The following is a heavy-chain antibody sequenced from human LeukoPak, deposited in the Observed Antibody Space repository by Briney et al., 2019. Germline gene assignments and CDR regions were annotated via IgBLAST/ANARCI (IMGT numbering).Heavy chain of an antibody. CDR3: ARGSVAGNFFDY. Sequence: PGGSLRLSCAASGFTFSSYGMHWVRQAPGKGLEWVAVIWYDGSNKYYADSVKGRFTISRDNSKNTLSLQMNSLRAEDTAVYYCARGSVAGNFFDYWGQGTLVTVSS. J-gene: IGHJ4*02. D-gene: IGHD6-19*01. CDR2: IWYDGSNK. CDR1: GFTFSSYG. V-gene: IGHV3-33*01.